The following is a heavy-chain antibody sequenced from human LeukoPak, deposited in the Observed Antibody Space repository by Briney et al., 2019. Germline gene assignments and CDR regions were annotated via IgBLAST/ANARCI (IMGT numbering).Heavy chain of an antibody. J-gene: IGHJ4*02. Sequence: GASVKDSCNASGSTFSSYAISWVRQAPGQGVKWMGGIIPIFGTANYAQKFQGRVTITTDESTSTAYMELSSLRSEDTAVYYCAREMYYYDSSGYYDYWGQGTLVTVSS. V-gene: IGHV1-69*05. CDR2: IIPIFGTA. D-gene: IGHD3-22*01. CDR1: GSTFSSYA. CDR3: AREMYYYDSSGYYDY.